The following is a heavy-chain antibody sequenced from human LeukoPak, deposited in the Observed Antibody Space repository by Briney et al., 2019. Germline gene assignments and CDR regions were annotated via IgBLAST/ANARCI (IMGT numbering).Heavy chain of an antibody. CDR3: AKDPMTTVTTTAY. Sequence: GGSLRLSCAASGFTFSSYALSWVRQAPGKGLEWVSGISGSGGSTYYADSVKGRFTISRDNSKNTLYLQMNSLRAEDTAVYYCAKDPMTTVTTTAYWGQGTLVTVSS. CDR1: GFTFSSYA. D-gene: IGHD4-17*01. CDR2: ISGSGGST. V-gene: IGHV3-23*01. J-gene: IGHJ4*02.